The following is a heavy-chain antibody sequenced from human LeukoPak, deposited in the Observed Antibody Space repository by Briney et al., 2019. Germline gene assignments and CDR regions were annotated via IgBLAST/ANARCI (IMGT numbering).Heavy chain of an antibody. J-gene: IGHJ5*02. CDR1: GYSFSNYG. CDR3: ARDLFVEDSGNYFFS. Sequence: ASVKVSCKTSGYSFSNYGITWVRQAPGQGLEWMGWIGVYNGNTKYAQNLRDRVTMTTDTPTNTAYMELRSLRPDDTAVYYCARDLFVEDSGNYFFSWGQGTLVTVSS. CDR2: IGVYNGNT. D-gene: IGHD3-10*01. V-gene: IGHV1-18*01.